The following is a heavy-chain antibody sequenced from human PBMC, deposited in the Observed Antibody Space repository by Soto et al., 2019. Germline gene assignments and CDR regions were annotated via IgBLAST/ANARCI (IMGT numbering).Heavy chain of an antibody. Sequence: ASVKVSCKASGYTFTSYAMHWVRQAPGQRLEWMGWINAGNGNTKYSQKFQGRVTITRDTSASTAYMELSSLRSEDTAVYYCARRLPKIAAAGYYFDYWGQGTLDTVSS. CDR2: INAGNGNT. D-gene: IGHD6-13*01. CDR3: ARRLPKIAAAGYYFDY. CDR1: GYTFTSYA. J-gene: IGHJ4*02. V-gene: IGHV1-3*01.